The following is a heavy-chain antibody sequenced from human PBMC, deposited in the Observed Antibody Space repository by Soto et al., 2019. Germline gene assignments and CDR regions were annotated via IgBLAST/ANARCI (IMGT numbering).Heavy chain of an antibody. V-gene: IGHV3-11*05. CDR2: ISGGSSYT. D-gene: IGHD3-10*01. CDR1: GFSFGDSY. Sequence: QVQLVESRGGLVKPGGSLRLSCAASGFSFGDSYMSWIRQSAGKGLEWLSYISGGSSYTKYAESVKGRFTISRDNARRSLFLQVNGLRADDTAIYYCAKTRVADSGYYFDHWGQGTMVTVSS. CDR3: AKTRVADSGYYFDH. J-gene: IGHJ4*02.